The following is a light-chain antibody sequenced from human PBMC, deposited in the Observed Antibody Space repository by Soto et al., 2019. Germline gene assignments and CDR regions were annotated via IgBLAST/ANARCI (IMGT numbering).Light chain of an antibody. V-gene: IGLV2-14*01. CDR1: SSDVGGYNY. Sequence: QSALTQPASVSGSPGQSITISCTGTSSDVGGYNYVSWYQQHPGKAPKLMIYDVSNRPSGVSNRFSGSKSGNTASLTISGLQAEDEADYYCSSYTSSSPSPVVFGGGTQLTVL. J-gene: IGLJ2*01. CDR2: DVS. CDR3: SSYTSSSPSPVV.